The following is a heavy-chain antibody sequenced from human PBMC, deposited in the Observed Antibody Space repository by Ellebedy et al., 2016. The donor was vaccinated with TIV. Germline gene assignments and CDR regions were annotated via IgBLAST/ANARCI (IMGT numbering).Heavy chain of an antibody. CDR2: FDPEDGET. Sequence: ASVKVSCXVSGYTLTELSMHWVRQAPGKGLEWMGGFDPEDGETIYAQKFQGRVTMTTDTSTSTAYMELRSLRSDDTAVYYCARYGGNSGYFDYWGQGTLVTVSS. D-gene: IGHD4-23*01. CDR3: ARYGGNSGYFDY. CDR1: GYTLTELS. J-gene: IGHJ4*02. V-gene: IGHV1-24*01.